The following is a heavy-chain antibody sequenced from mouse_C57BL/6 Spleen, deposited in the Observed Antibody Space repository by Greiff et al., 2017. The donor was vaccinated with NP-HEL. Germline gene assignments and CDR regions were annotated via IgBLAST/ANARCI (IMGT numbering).Heavy chain of an antibody. CDR1: GFTFSDYG. CDR2: ISSGSSTI. Sequence: DVHLVESGGGLVKPGGSLKLSCAASGFTFSDYGMHWVRQAPEKGLEWVAYISSGSSTIYYADTVKGRFTISRDNAKNTLFLQMTSLRSEDTAMYYCATNWAYYFDYWGQGTTLTVSS. J-gene: IGHJ2*01. D-gene: IGHD4-1*01. V-gene: IGHV5-17*01. CDR3: ATNWAYYFDY.